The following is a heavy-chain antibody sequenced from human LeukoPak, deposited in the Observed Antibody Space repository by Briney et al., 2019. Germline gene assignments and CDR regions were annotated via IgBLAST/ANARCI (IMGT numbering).Heavy chain of an antibody. D-gene: IGHD2-15*01. CDR1: GFTFSSYG. V-gene: IGHV3-33*01. Sequence: GRSLRLSCAASGFTFSSYGMHWVRQAPGKGLEWVAFIWYDGSNKYYADSVKGRFTISRDNSRNTLFLQMNSLRAEDTAVYYCATDRATQYFDYWGQGTLVSVSS. CDR2: IWYDGSNK. CDR3: ATDRATQYFDY. J-gene: IGHJ4*02.